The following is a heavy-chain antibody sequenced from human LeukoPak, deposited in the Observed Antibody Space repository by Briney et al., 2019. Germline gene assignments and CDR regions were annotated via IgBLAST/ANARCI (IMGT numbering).Heavy chain of an antibody. D-gene: IGHD2-2*01. J-gene: IGHJ3*02. CDR2: IYYSWST. CDR3: ARSQGSRDAFDI. V-gene: IGHV4-39*01. Sequence: PSETLSLTCTVSGGSISSSSYYWAWLRQPPGKGLEWIVSIYYSWSTYYNPSLKSRATISVDTSKNQFSLNLSSVTAADTAVYYCARSQGSRDAFDIWGQGTMVTVSS. CDR1: GGSISSSSYY.